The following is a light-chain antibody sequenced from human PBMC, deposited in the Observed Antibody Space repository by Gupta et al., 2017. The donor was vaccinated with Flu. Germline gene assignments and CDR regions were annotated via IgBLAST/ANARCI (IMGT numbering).Light chain of an antibody. J-gene: IGKJ4*01. V-gene: IGKV3-11*01. Sequence: EIVLTQSPATLPLSPGETATLPCRASQSVNNYLAWYQQKPGQAPRLLIYDASNRATGIPARFSGSGSGTDFTLTISSLEPEDFAVYFCQQRNNWPSFGGGTKVEIK. CDR2: DAS. CDR3: QQRNNWPS. CDR1: QSVNNY.